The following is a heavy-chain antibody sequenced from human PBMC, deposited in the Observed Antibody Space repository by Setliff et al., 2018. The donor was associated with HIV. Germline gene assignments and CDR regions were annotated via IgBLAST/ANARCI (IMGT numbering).Heavy chain of an antibody. V-gene: IGHV4-39*01. CDR2: SFYTGST. CDR1: GGSISSSSYY. Sequence: SETLSLTCTVSGGSISSSSYYWDWIRQPPGKSLEWVGSSFYTGSTNYSPSLESRVIVSLDTSKNQFSLKLSSVTAADTAVYYCTRRDVTTGMDSWGPGILVTVSS. D-gene: IGHD4-17*01. CDR3: TRRDVTTGMDS. J-gene: IGHJ4*02.